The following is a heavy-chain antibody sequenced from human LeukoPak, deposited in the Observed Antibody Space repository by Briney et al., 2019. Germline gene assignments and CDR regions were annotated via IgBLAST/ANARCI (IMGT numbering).Heavy chain of an antibody. J-gene: IGHJ4*02. CDR2: ISYDGSNK. Sequence: GGSLRLSCVASGFTFTKYAMDWVRQAPGKGLEWVAVISYDGSNKYYADSVKGRFTISRDNSKNTLYLQMNSLRAEDTAVYYCAKDADYYGSGRYPRHWGQGTLVTVSS. D-gene: IGHD3-10*01. CDR1: GFTFTKYA. CDR3: AKDADYYGSGRYPRH. V-gene: IGHV3-30*04.